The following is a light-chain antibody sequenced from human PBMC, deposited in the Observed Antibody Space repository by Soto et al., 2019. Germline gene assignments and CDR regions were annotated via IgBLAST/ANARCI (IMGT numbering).Light chain of an antibody. CDR2: SNT. J-gene: IGLJ2*01. CDR3: AAWDDSLKGVV. V-gene: IGLV1-44*01. Sequence: QSVLTQPPSASGTPGQTIAISCSGGSSNIGSHTVNWYQQLPGTAPRLLIYSNTQRPSGVPDRFSGSKSGTSASLAISGLQSEYEGDYYCAAWDDSLKGVVFGGGTKVTVL. CDR1: SSNIGSHT.